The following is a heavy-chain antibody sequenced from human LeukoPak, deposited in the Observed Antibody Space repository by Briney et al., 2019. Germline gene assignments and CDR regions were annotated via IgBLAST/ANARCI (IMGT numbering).Heavy chain of an antibody. Sequence: GGSLRLSCAASGFTFSGYAMNGVRQAPGRGLEWVSYISSSGYTIYYADSVKGRFTISRDNAKNSLYLQMNSLRAEDTAVYYCARDENMCASAFDIWGQGTMVTVSS. J-gene: IGHJ3*02. CDR3: ARDENMCASAFDI. V-gene: IGHV3-48*03. CDR1: GFTFSGYA. D-gene: IGHD2/OR15-2a*01. CDR2: ISSSGYTI.